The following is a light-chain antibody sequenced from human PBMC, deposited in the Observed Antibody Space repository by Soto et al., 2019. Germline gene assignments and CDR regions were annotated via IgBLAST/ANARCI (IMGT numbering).Light chain of an antibody. Sequence: ELGLTQSPGTLSVSPGERATLSCRASQSARISLGWYQQKPGQAPRLLIYGASTRATGSPARCSGSGSGTEFTLTISSRQYGDVAGYYCQQYYDGPITFGQGTRLEI. CDR3: QQYYDGPIT. CDR2: GAS. CDR1: QSARIS. J-gene: IGKJ5*01. V-gene: IGKV3-15*01.